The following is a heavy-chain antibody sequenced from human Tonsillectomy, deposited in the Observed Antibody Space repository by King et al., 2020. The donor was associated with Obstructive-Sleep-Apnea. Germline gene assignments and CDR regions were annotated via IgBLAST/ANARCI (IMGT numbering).Heavy chain of an antibody. Sequence: VQLVESGGGLVQPGGSLRVSGAASGFTFSNYAMIWVRQAPGKGLEWVSGIGSSAGSTYSTYYADSVKGRFTISRDNSKNTLYLQMNSLRAEDTAIYYCARGIAAAGDYWGQGTLVTVSS. CDR1: GFTFSNYA. D-gene: IGHD6-13*01. CDR2: IGSSAGSTYST. J-gene: IGHJ4*02. V-gene: IGHV3-23*04. CDR3: ARGIAAAGDY.